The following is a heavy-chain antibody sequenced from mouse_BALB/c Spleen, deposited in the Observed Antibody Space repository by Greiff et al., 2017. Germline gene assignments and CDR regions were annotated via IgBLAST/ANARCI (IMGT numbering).Heavy chain of an antibody. CDR3: ARLYDYDGYYAMDY. J-gene: IGHJ4*01. CDR2: ISSGGSYT. Sequence: EVHLVESGGDLVKPGGSLKLSCAASGFTFSSYGMSWVRQTPDKRLEWVATISSGGSYTYYPDSVKGRFTISRDNAKNTLYLQMSSLKSEDTAMYYCARLYDYDGYYAMDYWGQGTSVTVSS. D-gene: IGHD2-4*01. V-gene: IGHV5-6*01. CDR1: GFTFSSYG.